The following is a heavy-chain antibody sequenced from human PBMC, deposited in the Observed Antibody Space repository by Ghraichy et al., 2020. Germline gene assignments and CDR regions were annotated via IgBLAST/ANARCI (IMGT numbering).Heavy chain of an antibody. Sequence: GESLNISCAVSGFTFSSYAMYWVRQAPGKGLEWVSSISSSSTYIYYAESVKGRFTISRDNAKNSLSLQMNSPRAEDTAVYYCARDRICGGDCYDWFDPWGQGTLVTVSS. CDR3: ARDRICGGDCYDWFDP. V-gene: IGHV3-21*01. D-gene: IGHD2-21*02. CDR2: ISSSSTYI. J-gene: IGHJ5*02. CDR1: GFTFSSYA.